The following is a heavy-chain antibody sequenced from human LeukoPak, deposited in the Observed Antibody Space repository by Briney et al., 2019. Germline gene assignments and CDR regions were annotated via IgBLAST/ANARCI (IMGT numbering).Heavy chain of an antibody. CDR3: ARVYGAVGRYYFDY. Sequence: ASVKVSCKASGYTFTSYAMHWVRQAPGQRLEWMGWINAGNGNTKYSQKFQGRVTITRDTSASTAYMELSSLRSEDTAVYYCARVYGAVGRYYFDYWGQGTLVTVSS. V-gene: IGHV1-3*01. J-gene: IGHJ4*02. D-gene: IGHD3-3*01. CDR2: INAGNGNT. CDR1: GYTFTSYA.